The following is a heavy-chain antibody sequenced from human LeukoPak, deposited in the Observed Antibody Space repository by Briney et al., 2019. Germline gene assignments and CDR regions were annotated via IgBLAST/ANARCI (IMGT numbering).Heavy chain of an antibody. CDR2: IHDSGNT. CDR3: ARETSLTGYASGLGFNY. J-gene: IGHJ4*02. Sequence: SETLSLTCTASGGSVSSWYWSWIRQPPGKGLEWIGYIHDSGNTNYNPSLKSRVTISIDTSKNQFSLRLTSVTAADTATYYCARETSLTGYASGLGFNYWGQGILVTVSS. D-gene: IGHD6-19*01. CDR1: GGSVSSWY. V-gene: IGHV4-59*02.